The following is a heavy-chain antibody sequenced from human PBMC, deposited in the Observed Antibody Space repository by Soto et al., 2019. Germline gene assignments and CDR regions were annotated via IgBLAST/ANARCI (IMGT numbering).Heavy chain of an antibody. CDR2: IKSKTDGGTT. CDR3: TTWMNSGSYLVYYYGMDV. J-gene: IGHJ6*02. D-gene: IGHD1-26*01. V-gene: IGHV3-15*07. CDR1: GFTFRNAW. Sequence: GGSPRLSCPASGFTFRNAWMNWVRQAPGKGLEWVGRIKSKTDGGTTDYAAPVKGRFTISRDDSKNTLYLQMNSLKTEDTAVYYCTTWMNSGSYLVYYYGMDVWGQGTTVTVSS.